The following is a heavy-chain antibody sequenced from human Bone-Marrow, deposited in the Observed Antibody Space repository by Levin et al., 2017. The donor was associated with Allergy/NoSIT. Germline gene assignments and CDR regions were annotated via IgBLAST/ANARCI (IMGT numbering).Heavy chain of an antibody. V-gene: IGHV4-34*01. J-gene: IGHJ5*02. D-gene: IGHD6-25*01. Sequence: PSETLSLTCAVYGGSFSGYYWSWIRQSPGQGLEYIGETSHTGNANYNPSLKSRVTISVDTSKNQFSLELKSVTAADTAVYFCARVPNKRASARVLGPWGQGTLVTVSS. CDR3: ARVPNKRASARVLGP. CDR1: GGSFSGYY. CDR2: TSHTGNA.